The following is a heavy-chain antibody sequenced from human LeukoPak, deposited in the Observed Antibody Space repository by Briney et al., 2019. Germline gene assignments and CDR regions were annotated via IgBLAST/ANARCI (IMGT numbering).Heavy chain of an antibody. V-gene: IGHV3-23*01. J-gene: IGHJ4*02. CDR3: ARTRDGYNILDY. D-gene: IGHD5-24*01. CDR1: GFTFSSYA. Sequence: GGSLRLSCAASGFTFSSYAMSWVRQAPGKGLEWVSAISGSGGSTYYADSVKGRFTISRDNSKNTLYLQMNSLRAADTAIYYCARTRDGYNILDYWGQGTLVTVSS. CDR2: ISGSGGST.